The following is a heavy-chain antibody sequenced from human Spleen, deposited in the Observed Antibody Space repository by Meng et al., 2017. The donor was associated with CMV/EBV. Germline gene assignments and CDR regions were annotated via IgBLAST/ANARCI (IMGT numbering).Heavy chain of an antibody. Sequence: SGGTFRTYAISLVQQAPGQGLGLMGGIISILGTANSAQKFQGRVTITTDESPSTAYMELSSLRSEETAVYYCARVAAADYVGLQWFDPWGQGTLVTVSS. CDR3: ARVAAADYVGLQWFDP. D-gene: IGHD6-13*01. J-gene: IGHJ5*02. CDR2: IISILGTA. V-gene: IGHV1-69*05. CDR1: GGTFRTYA.